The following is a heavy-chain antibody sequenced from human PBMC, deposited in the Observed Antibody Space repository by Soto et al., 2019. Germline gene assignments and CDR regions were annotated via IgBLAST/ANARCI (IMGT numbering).Heavy chain of an antibody. D-gene: IGHD3-22*01. Sequence: SETLSLTCAVYGGSFGGYYWSWIRQPPGKGLEWIGEINHSGSTNYNPSLKSRVTISVDTSKNQFSLKLSSVTAADTAVYYCAGYSSGYYYVFDYWGQGTLVTVSS. V-gene: IGHV4-34*01. CDR1: GGSFGGYY. CDR2: INHSGST. J-gene: IGHJ4*02. CDR3: AGYSSGYYYVFDY.